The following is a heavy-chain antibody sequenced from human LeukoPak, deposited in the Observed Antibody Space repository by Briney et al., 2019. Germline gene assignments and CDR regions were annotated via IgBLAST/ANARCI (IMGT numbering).Heavy chain of an antibody. Sequence: GGSLRLSCAASGFTFSSYAMHWVRQAPGKGLEWVAVISYDGSNKYYADSVKGRFTISRDNSKNTLYLQMNSLRVEDAAVYYCAKGVTIFGVVIKTYMDVWGKGTTVTVSS. CDR3: AKGVTIFGVVIKTYMDV. CDR1: GFTFSSYA. J-gene: IGHJ6*03. CDR2: ISYDGSNK. D-gene: IGHD3-3*01. V-gene: IGHV3-30-3*01.